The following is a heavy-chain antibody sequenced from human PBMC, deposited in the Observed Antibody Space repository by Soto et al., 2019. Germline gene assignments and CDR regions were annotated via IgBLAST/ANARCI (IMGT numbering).Heavy chain of an antibody. J-gene: IGHJ4*02. Sequence: GGSLRLSCAASGFTFSSYAMSWVRQAPGKGLEWVSAISGSGGSTYYADSVKGRFTISGDNSKNTLYLQMNSLRAEDTAVYYCAKNPERGYDFWSGYYTYFDYWGQGTLVTVSS. CDR2: ISGSGGST. CDR1: GFTFSSYA. CDR3: AKNPERGYDFWSGYYTYFDY. D-gene: IGHD3-3*01. V-gene: IGHV3-23*01.